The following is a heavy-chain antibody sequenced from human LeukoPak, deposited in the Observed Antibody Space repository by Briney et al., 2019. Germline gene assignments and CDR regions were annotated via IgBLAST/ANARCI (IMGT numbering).Heavy chain of an antibody. CDR1: GFTFSSYD. D-gene: IGHD3-22*01. Sequence: GGSLRLSCAVSGFTFSSYDMHWVRQAPGKGLEWVAVIWYDGSNKYYADSVKGRFTISRDNSKNTLYLQMNSLRAEDTAVYYCAREGESGYYYVFDYWGQGTLVTVSS. V-gene: IGHV3-33*08. J-gene: IGHJ4*02. CDR3: AREGESGYYYVFDY. CDR2: IWYDGSNK.